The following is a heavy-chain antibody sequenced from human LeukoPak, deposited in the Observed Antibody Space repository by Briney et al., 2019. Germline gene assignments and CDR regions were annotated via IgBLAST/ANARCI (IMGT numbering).Heavy chain of an antibody. D-gene: IGHD1-26*01. Sequence: ASVKVSCKASGGTFSSYAISWVRQGPGHGREWMGGIIPIFGTANYAQKFQGRVTTTADESTSTAYMELSSLRSEDTAVYYCARELLEWELVYWGQGTLVTVSS. CDR3: ARELLEWELVY. V-gene: IGHV1-69*13. CDR2: IIPIFGTA. J-gene: IGHJ4*02. CDR1: GGTFSSYA.